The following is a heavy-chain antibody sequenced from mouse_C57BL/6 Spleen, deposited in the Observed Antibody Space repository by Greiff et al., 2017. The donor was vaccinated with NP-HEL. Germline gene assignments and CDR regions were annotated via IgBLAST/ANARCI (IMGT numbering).Heavy chain of an antibody. Sequence: VQLQQSGAELVKPGASVKLSCKASGYTFTSYWMQWVKQRPGQGLEWIGEIDPSDSYTNYNQKFKGKATLTVDTSSSTAYMQLSSLTSEDSAVYYCARRDSAWFAYWGQGTLVTVSA. CDR2: IDPSDSYT. CDR3: ARRDSAWFAY. J-gene: IGHJ3*01. V-gene: IGHV1-50*01. CDR1: GYTFTSYW.